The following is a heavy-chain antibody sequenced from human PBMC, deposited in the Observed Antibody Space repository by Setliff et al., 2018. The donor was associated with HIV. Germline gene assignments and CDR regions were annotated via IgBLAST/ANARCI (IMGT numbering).Heavy chain of an antibody. CDR3: AKDRGSGYYSPSDC. CDR2: ITAGGTT. J-gene: IGHJ4*02. Sequence: PGGSLRLSCAASGFTFSSYAMSWVRQAPGKGLEWVSIITAGGTTYYADSVKGRFTISRDNSKSTLYLQMNSLRAEDTAVYYCAKDRGSGYYSPSDCWGQGTLVTVSS. CDR1: GFTFSSYA. V-gene: IGHV3-23*01. D-gene: IGHD3-22*01.